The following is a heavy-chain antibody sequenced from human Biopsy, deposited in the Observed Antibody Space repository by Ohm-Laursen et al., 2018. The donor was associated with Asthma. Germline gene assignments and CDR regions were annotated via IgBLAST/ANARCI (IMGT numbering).Heavy chain of an antibody. CDR3: ARAAITGIRGWFDP. CDR1: GGYLTGHY. D-gene: IGHD1-20*01. V-gene: IGHV4-34*01. Sequence: GTLSLTCTVYGGYLTGHYRNWIRQPPGKGLEWVGEIDQSGYTNYNPSLKSRVTISADTSKNQCHLNLRSVTAADTAVYFCARAAITGIRGWFDPWGQGTQVTVSS. J-gene: IGHJ5*02. CDR2: IDQSGYT.